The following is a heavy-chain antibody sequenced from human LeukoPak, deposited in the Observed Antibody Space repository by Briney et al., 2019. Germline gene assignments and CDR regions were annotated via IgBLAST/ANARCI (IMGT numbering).Heavy chain of an antibody. CDR1: GGSISSYY. V-gene: IGHV4-59*08. D-gene: IGHD4-23*01. CDR3: ARPSRVRTIDY. CDR2: IYYSGST. J-gene: IGHJ4*02. Sequence: SETLSLTCTVSGGSISSYYWSWIRQPPGKGLEWIGYIYYSGSTNYNPSLKSRVTISVDTSKNQFSLKLSSVTAADTAVYYCARPSRVRTIDYWGQGTLVTVSS.